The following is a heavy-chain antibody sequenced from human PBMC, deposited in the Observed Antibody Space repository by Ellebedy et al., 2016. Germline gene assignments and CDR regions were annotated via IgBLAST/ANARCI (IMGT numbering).Heavy chain of an antibody. D-gene: IGHD6-19*01. CDR3: ARDLGAVAGIFDY. V-gene: IGHV1-69*04. CDR1: GYTFTSYA. CDR2: IIPILGIA. Sequence: ASVKVSCKASGYTFTSYAISWVRQAPGQGLEWMGRIIPILGIANYAQKFQGRVTITADKSTSTAYMELSSLRAEDTAVYYCARDLGAVAGIFDYWGQGTLVTVSS. J-gene: IGHJ4*02.